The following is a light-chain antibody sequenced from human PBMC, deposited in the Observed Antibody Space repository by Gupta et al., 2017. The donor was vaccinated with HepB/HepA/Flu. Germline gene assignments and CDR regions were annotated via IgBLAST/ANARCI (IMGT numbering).Light chain of an antibody. CDR2: FAS. J-gene: IGKJ5*01. CDR1: QSIGSN. Sequence: EIVLTQSPDFQSVTQKEKVTISCRASQSIGSNLHWFQQKPDQSPKLLIKFASQSFSGVPSRFSGSGSGTDFTLTIYGLEAEDAATYYCHQGSSLRHTFGQGTRLEIK. CDR3: HQGSSLRHT. V-gene: IGKV6-21*01.